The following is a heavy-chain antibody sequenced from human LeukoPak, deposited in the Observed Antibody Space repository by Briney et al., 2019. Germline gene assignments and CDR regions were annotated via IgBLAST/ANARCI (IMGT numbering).Heavy chain of an antibody. CDR2: IYYSGST. V-gene: IGHV4-39*01. J-gene: IGHJ4*02. CDR3: AAGIAAAGRTDY. Sequence: SETLSLTCTVSGGSISSSSYYWGWIRQPPGKGLEWIGSIYYSGSTYYNPSLKSRATISVDTSKNQFSLKLSSVTAADTAVYYCAAGIAAAGRTDYWGQGTLVTVSS. D-gene: IGHD6-13*01. CDR1: GGSISSSSYY.